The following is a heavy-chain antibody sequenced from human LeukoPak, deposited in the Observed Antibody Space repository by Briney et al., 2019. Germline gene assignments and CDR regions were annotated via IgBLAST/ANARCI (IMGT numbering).Heavy chain of an antibody. V-gene: IGHV3-49*04. CDR3: TRDHITIFGPVIDY. CDR2: IRSKAYGGTT. Sequence: QPGRSLRLSCTTSGFTFGDYAMSWVRQAPGKGLEWVGFIRSKAYGGTTEYAASVKGRFTISRDDSKSIAYLQMNSLRTEDTAVYYCTRDHITIFGPVIDYWGQGTLVTVSS. J-gene: IGHJ4*02. CDR1: GFTFGDYA. D-gene: IGHD3-3*01.